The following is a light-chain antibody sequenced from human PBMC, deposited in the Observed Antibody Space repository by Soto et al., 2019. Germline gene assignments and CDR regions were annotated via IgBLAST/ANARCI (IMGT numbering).Light chain of an antibody. V-gene: IGKV1-27*01. J-gene: IGKJ1*01. Sequence: IQMTQSPSSLSASVGGRVTITCRLSQSISSYLAWYQQKPGKVPKLLIYAASTLQSGVPSRFSGSGSGTDFTLTISSLQPEDVATYYCHKYNSAPPWTFGQGTKVDI. CDR1: QSISSY. CDR2: AAS. CDR3: HKYNSAPPWT.